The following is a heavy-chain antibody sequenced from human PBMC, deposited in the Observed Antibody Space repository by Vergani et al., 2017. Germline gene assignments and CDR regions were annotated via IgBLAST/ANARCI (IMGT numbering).Heavy chain of an antibody. D-gene: IGHD2-21*02. J-gene: IGHJ3*02. CDR2: IYYSGST. V-gene: IGHV4-59*01. CDR1: GGSISSYY. CDR3: ARNPYCCGDCYSDAFDI. Sequence: QVQLQESGPGLVKPSETLSLTCTVSGGSISSYYWSWIRQPPGKGLEWIGYIYYSGSTNYNPSLKSRVTISVDTSKNKFSLKLSSVTAADTAVYYCARNPYCCGDCYSDAFDIWGQGTMVTVSS.